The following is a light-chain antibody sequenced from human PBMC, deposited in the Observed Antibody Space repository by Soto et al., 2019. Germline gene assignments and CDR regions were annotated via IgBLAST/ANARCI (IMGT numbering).Light chain of an antibody. CDR2: GAS. V-gene: IGKV3-20*01. J-gene: IGKJ1*01. Sequence: ESGLTQSPGTLALSPGEGATLSCRASQSVSKYLAWYPQKPGQAPRLLIYGASSRATGIPDSFSGSGSGTDFTLTISRLEPEDFAVYYCQQYGGSPQTFAQETNVDIK. CDR3: QQYGGSPQT. CDR1: QSVSKY.